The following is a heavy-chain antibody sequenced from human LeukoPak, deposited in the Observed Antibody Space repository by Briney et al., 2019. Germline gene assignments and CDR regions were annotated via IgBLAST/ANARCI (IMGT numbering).Heavy chain of an antibody. Sequence: SETLSLTCTVSGGSISNYYWSWIRQPPGKGLEWIGYIYYSGTSNYSPSLCSRVTMSVDTSKSQFSLKLTSVTAADTGVYYCARDANFGGSGLDAFDIWGQGTMVTVSS. CDR3: ARDANFGGSGLDAFDI. D-gene: IGHD4-23*01. V-gene: IGHV4-59*01. CDR1: GGSISNYY. CDR2: IYYSGTS. J-gene: IGHJ3*02.